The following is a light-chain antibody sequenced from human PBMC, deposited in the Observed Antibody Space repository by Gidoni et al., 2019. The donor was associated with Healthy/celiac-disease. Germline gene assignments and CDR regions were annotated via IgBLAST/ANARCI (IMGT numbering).Light chain of an antibody. J-gene: IGKJ4*01. CDR3: QQMYSTPLT. Sequence: DIQMTQSPSSLSASVGDRVTITCRASQSISSYLNWYQQKPGQAPKLLIYAASSLQSGGPSRVSGSGTGTDFTLTISSLQPEDFATYYCQQMYSTPLTFGGGTKVEIK. V-gene: IGKV1-39*01. CDR1: QSISSY. CDR2: AAS.